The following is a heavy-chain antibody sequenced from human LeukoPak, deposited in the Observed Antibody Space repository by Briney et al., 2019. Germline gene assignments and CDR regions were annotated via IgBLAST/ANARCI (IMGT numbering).Heavy chain of an antibody. D-gene: IGHD2-2*01. Sequence: ASVKVSCKASGYTFTGYYMHWVRQAPGQGLEWMGWINPNSGGTNYAQKFQGRVTMTRDTSISTAYMELSRLRSDDTAVYYCASDLAGSPDGRERDCSSTNCYRGNYWGQGTLVTVSS. V-gene: IGHV1-2*02. CDR1: GYTFTGYY. J-gene: IGHJ4*02. CDR2: INPNSGGT. CDR3: ASDLAGSPDGRERDCSSTNCYRGNY.